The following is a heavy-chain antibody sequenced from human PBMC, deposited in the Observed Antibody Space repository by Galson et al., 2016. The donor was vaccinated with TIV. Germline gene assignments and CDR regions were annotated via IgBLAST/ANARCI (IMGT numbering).Heavy chain of an antibody. CDR3: ARISGYYDSSGHYIPRSFDY. V-gene: IGHV2-70*11. Sequence: PALVKPTQTLTLTCTFSGFSLNTDGMCVNWIRQPPGKALEWVARIDWDDDQSYTSSLTTRLTISKDTSKNQVVLTMTNMDPVDTATYYCARISGYYDSSGHYIPRSFDYWGQGALVTVSS. CDR1: GFSLNTDGMC. J-gene: IGHJ4*02. D-gene: IGHD3-22*01. CDR2: IDWDDDQ.